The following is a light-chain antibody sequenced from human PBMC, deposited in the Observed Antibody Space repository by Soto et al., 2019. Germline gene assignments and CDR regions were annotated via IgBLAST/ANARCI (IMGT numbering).Light chain of an antibody. J-gene: IGLJ2*01. V-gene: IGLV2-8*01. CDR3: SSYAGSYYFSV. CDR1: SSDVGGYKY. Sequence: QSALTQPPSASGSPGQSVSISCTGTSSDVGGYKYVSWYQQHPGKAPKLMIFEVTKRPSGVPDRFSGSKSGNTASLTISGLQSEDEADYYCSSYAGSYYFSVFGGGTKLTVL. CDR2: EVT.